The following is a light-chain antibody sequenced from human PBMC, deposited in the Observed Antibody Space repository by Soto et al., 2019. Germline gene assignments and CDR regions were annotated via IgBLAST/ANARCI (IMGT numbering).Light chain of an antibody. CDR2: EGS. CDR1: SSDVGSYNL. V-gene: IGLV2-23*01. CDR3: CSYAGSSFWV. J-gene: IGLJ3*02. Sequence: QSALTQPASVSGSPGQSITISCTGTSSDVGSYNLVSWYQQHPGKAPKLMIYEGSKRPSGVSNRSSGSKSGNTASLTISGLQAEDEADYYCCSYAGSSFWVFGGGTKLTVL.